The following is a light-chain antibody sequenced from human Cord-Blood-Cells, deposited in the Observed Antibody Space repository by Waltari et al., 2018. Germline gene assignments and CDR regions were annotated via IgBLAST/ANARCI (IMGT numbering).Light chain of an antibody. V-gene: IGKV1-33*01. CDR1: QDISNY. J-gene: IGKJ3*01. CDR2: DAS. Sequence: DIQMTQSPSSLSASVGDRVTITCQASQDISNYLNWYQQKPGKAPKRLNYDASNLETGVPSRFSGSGSGTDFTFTISSLQPEDIATYYCQQYDNLFTFGPGTKVDIK. CDR3: QQYDNLFT.